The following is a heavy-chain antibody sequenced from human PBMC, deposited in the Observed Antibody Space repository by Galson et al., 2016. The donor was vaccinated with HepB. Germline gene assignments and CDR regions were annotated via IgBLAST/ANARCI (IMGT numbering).Heavy chain of an antibody. CDR2: IYWDDED. D-gene: IGHD3/OR15-3a*01. CDR1: GISVTTFEVG. J-gene: IGHJ4*02. Sequence: PALVKPTQTLTLTCSVSGISVTTFEVGVGWIRQSPGKAPEWLAIIYWDDEDRYSPSLKSRRTITRDTSKNQVVLTMINMDPEDTATYYCAHRGRTRYFDTWGQGTLVTVSS. V-gene: IGHV2-5*02. CDR3: AHRGRTRYFDT.